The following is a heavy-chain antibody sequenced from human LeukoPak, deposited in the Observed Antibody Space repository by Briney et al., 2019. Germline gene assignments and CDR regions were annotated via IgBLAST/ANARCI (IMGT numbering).Heavy chain of an antibody. CDR1: GGSFSGYY. D-gene: IGHD4-17*01. Sequence: PSETLSLTCAVYGGSFSGYYWSWIRQPPGKGLGWIGEINHSGSTNYNPSLKSRVTISVDMSKNQFSLKLSSVTAADTAVYYCAVTTVIPYDFDYWGQGTLVTVSS. CDR3: AVTTVIPYDFDY. V-gene: IGHV4-34*01. CDR2: INHSGST. J-gene: IGHJ4*02.